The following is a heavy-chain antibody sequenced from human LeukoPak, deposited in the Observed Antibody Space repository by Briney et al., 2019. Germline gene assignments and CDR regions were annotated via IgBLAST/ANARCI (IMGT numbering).Heavy chain of an antibody. CDR2: IYPGDSDT. D-gene: IGHD6-19*01. Sequence: GASLQISCKGSGYIFTSYWIGWVRQMPGKGLEWMGIIYPGDSDTRYSPSFQGQVTISADKSISTAYLQWSSLKASDTAMYYCARLETPGIAVAGSCDYWGQGTLVTVSS. CDR3: ARLETPGIAVAGSCDY. V-gene: IGHV5-51*01. CDR1: GYIFTSYW. J-gene: IGHJ4*02.